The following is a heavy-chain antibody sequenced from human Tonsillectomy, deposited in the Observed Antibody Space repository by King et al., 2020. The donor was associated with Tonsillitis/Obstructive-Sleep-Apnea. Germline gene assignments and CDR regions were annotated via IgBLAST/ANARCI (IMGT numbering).Heavy chain of an antibody. Sequence: VQLVESGGGVVRSGGSLRLSCAASGFTFDDYAMHWVRQAPGKGLVWVSLISGDGGSTYHADSAKGRFTISRDNSKNSLYLQMNILRTEDTALYYCAKGNGYSNWDAFDIWGQGTMVTVSS. CDR1: GFTFDDYA. D-gene: IGHD4-11*01. CDR2: ISGDGGST. J-gene: IGHJ3*02. V-gene: IGHV3-43*02. CDR3: AKGNGYSNWDAFDI.